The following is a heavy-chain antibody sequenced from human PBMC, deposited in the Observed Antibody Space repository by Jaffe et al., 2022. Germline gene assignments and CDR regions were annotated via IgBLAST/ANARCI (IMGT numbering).Heavy chain of an antibody. Sequence: EVQLVESGGGLVKPGGSLRLSCAASGFTFSSYSMNWVRQAPGKGLEWVSSISSSSSYIYYADSVKGRFTISRDNAKNSLYLQMNSLRAEDTAVYYCARAIHSSGWHFDYWGQGTLVTVSS. J-gene: IGHJ4*02. V-gene: IGHV3-21*01. CDR1: GFTFSSYS. CDR2: ISSSSSYI. CDR3: ARAIHSSGWHFDY. D-gene: IGHD6-19*01.